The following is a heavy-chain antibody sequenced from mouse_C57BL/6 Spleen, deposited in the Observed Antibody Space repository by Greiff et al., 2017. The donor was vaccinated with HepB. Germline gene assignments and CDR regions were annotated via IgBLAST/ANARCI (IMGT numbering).Heavy chain of an antibody. CDR2: INPYNGGT. D-gene: IGHD2-3*01. J-gene: IGHJ2*01. Sequence: EVQLQQSGPVLVKPGASVKMSCKASGYTFTDYYMNWVKQSHGKSLEWIGVINPYNGGTSYNQKFKGKATLTVDKSSSTAYMELNSLTSEDSAVYDCASLYDGYYVYWGQGTTLTVSS. V-gene: IGHV1-19*01. CDR1: GYTFTDYY. CDR3: ASLYDGYYVY.